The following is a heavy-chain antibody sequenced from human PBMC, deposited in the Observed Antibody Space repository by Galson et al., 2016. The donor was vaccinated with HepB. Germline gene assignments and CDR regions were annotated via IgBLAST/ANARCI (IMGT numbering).Heavy chain of an antibody. CDR1: GFTFTGYD. D-gene: IGHD2-15*01. CDR3: AKWGYCCGGSCDSWMDV. J-gene: IGHJ6*03. V-gene: IGHV3-23*01. Sequence: SLRLSCAASGFTFTGYDMSWVRQAPGKGLEWVSVISASGGYTHFADSVKGRFSISRDNSRNTLFLQMNSLRAEDTAVYYCAKWGYCCGGSCDSWMDVWGKGTTVTVSS. CDR2: ISASGGYT.